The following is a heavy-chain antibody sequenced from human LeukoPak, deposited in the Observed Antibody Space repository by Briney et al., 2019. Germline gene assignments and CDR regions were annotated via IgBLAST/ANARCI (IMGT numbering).Heavy chain of an antibody. D-gene: IGHD5-24*01. J-gene: IGHJ6*02. V-gene: IGHV4-59*01. CDR1: GGSISSYY. CDR3: ARTIEMATIALYGMDV. Sequence: SETLSLTCTVSGGSISSYYWSWIRQPPGKGLEWIGYIYYSGSTNYNPSLKSRVTISVDTSKNQFSLKLSSVTAADTAVYYCARTIEMATIALYGMDVWGQGTTATVSS. CDR2: IYYSGST.